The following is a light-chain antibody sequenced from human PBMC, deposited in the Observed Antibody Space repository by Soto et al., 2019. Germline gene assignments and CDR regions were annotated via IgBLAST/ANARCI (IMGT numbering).Light chain of an antibody. J-gene: IGKJ1*01. V-gene: IGKV3-15*01. CDR3: LQYNNWPPWT. Sequence: IVLTQSPATLSVSPGERATLSCRASQSVSSLLAWYQQKPRQAPRLLIYDTSTRATGIPARFSGSGSGTDFTLTISSLQSEDFAVYYCLQYNNWPPWTFGQGTKVDIK. CDR2: DTS. CDR1: QSVSSL.